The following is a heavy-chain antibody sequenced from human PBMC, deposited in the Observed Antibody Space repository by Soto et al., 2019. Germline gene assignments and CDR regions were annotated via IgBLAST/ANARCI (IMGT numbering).Heavy chain of an antibody. J-gene: IGHJ5*02. CDR2: ISGSGGST. CDR3: AKALPPTVTTKRAIFDP. V-gene: IGHV3-23*01. D-gene: IGHD4-17*01. CDR1: GFTFSSYA. Sequence: EVQLLESGGGLVQPGGSLRLSCAASGFTFSSYAMSWVRQAPGKGLERVSAISGSGGSTYYADSVKGRFTISRDNSKNTLYLQMNSLRAEDTAVYYCAKALPPTVTTKRAIFDPWGQGTLVTVSS.